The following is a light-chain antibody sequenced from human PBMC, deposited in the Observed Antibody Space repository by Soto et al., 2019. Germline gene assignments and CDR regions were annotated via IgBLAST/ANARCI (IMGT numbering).Light chain of an antibody. Sequence: EIVLTQSPGTLSLSPGERATLSCRASQTVSSSYLAWYQQKPGQAPRLLIYGASSRATGIPDRFNGSGSGTDLTITISRLEPEDFAVYYCQQYGSSPWTFGQGTKVEIK. V-gene: IGKV3-20*01. CDR3: QQYGSSPWT. CDR1: QTVSSSY. CDR2: GAS. J-gene: IGKJ1*01.